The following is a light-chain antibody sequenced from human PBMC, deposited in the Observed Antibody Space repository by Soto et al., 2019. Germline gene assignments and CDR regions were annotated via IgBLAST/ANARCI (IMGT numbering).Light chain of an antibody. J-gene: IGKJ4*01. CDR3: QQSYSAPAT. CDR1: QSIGRY. V-gene: IGKV1-39*01. Sequence: DLQMTQSPSSLSASVGDRVTMTCRASQSIGRYLNWFQQKPGKAPKLLIYAASDLQNGVPSSFSGSGSGTDFTLTISSLQPEDFATYYCQQSYSAPATFGGGTKVEIK. CDR2: AAS.